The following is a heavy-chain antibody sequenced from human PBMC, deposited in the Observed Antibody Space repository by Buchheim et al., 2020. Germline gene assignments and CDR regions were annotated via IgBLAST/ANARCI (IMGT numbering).Heavy chain of an antibody. J-gene: IGHJ5*02. CDR3: ARVAGAIAAAGYNWFDP. Sequence: QVQLQQWGAGLLKPSETLSLTCAVYGGSFSGYYWSWIRQPPGKGLEWIGEINHSGSTNYNPSLKSRVTISVDTSKNKFSLKLSSVTAADTAVYYCARVAGAIAAAGYNWFDPWGQGTL. CDR1: GGSFSGYY. CDR2: INHSGST. V-gene: IGHV4-34*01. D-gene: IGHD6-13*01.